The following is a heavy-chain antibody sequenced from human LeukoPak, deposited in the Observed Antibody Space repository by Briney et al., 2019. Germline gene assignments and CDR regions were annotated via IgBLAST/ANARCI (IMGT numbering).Heavy chain of an antibody. Sequence: GASVKVSCKVSGYTLTELSMHWVRQAPGKGLEWMGGLDPEDGETIYAQKFQGRVTMTEDTSTDTAYMELSSLRSEDTAVYYCATVSPLSAIAVAVAYYYYGMDVWGQGTTVTVSS. CDR3: ATVSPLSAIAVAVAYYYYGMDV. D-gene: IGHD6-19*01. V-gene: IGHV1-24*01. CDR2: LDPEDGET. CDR1: GYTLTELS. J-gene: IGHJ6*02.